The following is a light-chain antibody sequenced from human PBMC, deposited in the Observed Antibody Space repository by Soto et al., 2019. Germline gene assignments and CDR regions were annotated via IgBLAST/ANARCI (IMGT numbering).Light chain of an antibody. CDR1: QSIITY. J-gene: IGKJ4*01. CDR3: QQSYSTPRT. V-gene: IGKV1-39*01. Sequence: DIQLTQSPSSLSASVGDRVTITCRASQSIITYLSWYQHKPGKAPKLLIYAASNLQSGVPSRFSGSGSGTDLTLTISSLQPEDFATYYCQQSYSTPRTFGGGTKVEIK. CDR2: AAS.